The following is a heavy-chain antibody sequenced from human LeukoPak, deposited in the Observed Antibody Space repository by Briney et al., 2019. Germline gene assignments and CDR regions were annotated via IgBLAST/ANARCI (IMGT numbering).Heavy chain of an antibody. J-gene: IGHJ4*02. CDR2: TSTDENLK. CDR1: GFTFSNYV. D-gene: IGHD1-26*01. Sequence: GGSLRLSCAASGFTFSNYVTHWVRQAPGKGLEWVAVTSTDENLKFYADSVKGRFTTSRDNSKNTLYLQMNSLRAEDTAVYYCTRDPILGAPDYFDYWGQGTLVTVSS. V-gene: IGHV3-30*04. CDR3: TRDPILGAPDYFDY.